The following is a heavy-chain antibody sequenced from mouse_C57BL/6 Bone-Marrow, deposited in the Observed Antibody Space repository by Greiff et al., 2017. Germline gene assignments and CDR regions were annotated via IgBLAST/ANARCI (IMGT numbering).Heavy chain of an antibody. Sequence: QVQLQQSGAELARPGASVKLSCKASGYTFTSYGISWVKQRTGQGLEWIGEIYPRSGNTYYNEKFKSKATLTVDKPSSTAYMQLSSLTSEDSAVYYCARRHGSSGDFDYWGQGTTLTVSS. CDR1: GYTFTSYG. D-gene: IGHD1-1*01. CDR3: ARRHGSSGDFDY. CDR2: IYPRSGNT. J-gene: IGHJ2*01. V-gene: IGHV1-81*01.